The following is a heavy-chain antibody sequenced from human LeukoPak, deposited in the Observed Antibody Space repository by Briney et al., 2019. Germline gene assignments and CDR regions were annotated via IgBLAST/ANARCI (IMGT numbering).Heavy chain of an antibody. CDR1: GGSISSGGYS. D-gene: IGHD5-24*01. V-gene: IGHV4-30-4*07. J-gene: IGHJ3*02. CDR3: ARDGGDGYKSWDAFDI. CDR2: IYYSGST. Sequence: PSQTLSLTCAVSGGSISSGGYSWSWIRQPPGKGLEWIGYIYYSGSTNYNPSLKSRVTISVDTSKNQFSLKLSSVTAADTAVYYCARDGGDGYKSWDAFDIWGQGTMVTVSS.